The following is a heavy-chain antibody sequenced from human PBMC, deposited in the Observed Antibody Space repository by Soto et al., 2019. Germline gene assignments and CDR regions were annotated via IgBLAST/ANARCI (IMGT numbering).Heavy chain of an antibody. CDR2: MYCSGST. Sequence: QVRLQESGPGLVKPSQTLSFTCTVSGGSISSGVHCWGWIRQHPVKGLEWIAYMYCSGSTFYNPPLKSRVTISVDTSKNQFSLQLSSVTAADTAVYYCAGAVAGPRRYFDLWGRGTLVTVSS. J-gene: IGHJ2*01. V-gene: IGHV4-31*03. D-gene: IGHD6-13*01. CDR1: GGSISSGVHC. CDR3: AGAVAGPRRYFDL.